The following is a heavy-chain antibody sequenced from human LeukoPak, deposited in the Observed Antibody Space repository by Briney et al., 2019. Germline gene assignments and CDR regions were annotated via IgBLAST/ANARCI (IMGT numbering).Heavy chain of an antibody. Sequence: PSETLPLTCAVYGGSFSGYYWSWIRQPPGKGLEWIGEINHSGSTNYNPSLKSRVTISVDTSKNQFSLKLSSVTAADTAVYYCARGPQKSSSSYSVNAGPSDYWGQGTLVTVSS. CDR2: INHSGST. CDR3: ARGPQKSSSSYSVNAGPSDY. V-gene: IGHV4-34*01. D-gene: IGHD6-6*01. J-gene: IGHJ4*02. CDR1: GGSFSGYY.